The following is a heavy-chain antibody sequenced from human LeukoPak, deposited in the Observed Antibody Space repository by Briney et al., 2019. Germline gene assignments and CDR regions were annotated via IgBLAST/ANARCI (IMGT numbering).Heavy chain of an antibody. CDR1: GYTFTIYA. CDR2: INTNTGNP. CDR3: ARVGGDYEYYYYGMDV. J-gene: IGHJ6*02. V-gene: IGHV7-4-1*01. D-gene: IGHD4-17*01. Sequence: ASVKVSCKASGYTFTIYAMNWVRQAPGQGLEWMGWINTNTGNPTYAQGFTGRFVFSLDTSVSTAYLQICSLKAEDTAVYYCARVGGDYEYYYYGMDVWGQGTTVTVSS.